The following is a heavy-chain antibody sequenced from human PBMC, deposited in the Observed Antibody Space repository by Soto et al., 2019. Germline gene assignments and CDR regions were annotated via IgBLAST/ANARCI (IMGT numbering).Heavy chain of an antibody. Sequence: PSETLSLTCSASGVSLNSGHYYWVWIRQSPGKGLAWIASVYYDESTYYNPSLKSRVTISIDKPKNQFSLTLKSVTAADTAVYYCGKVLIGATRHTDVDSWGQGALVTVSS. CDR3: GKVLIGATRHTDVDS. V-gene: IGHV4-39*01. D-gene: IGHD2-15*01. CDR2: VYYDEST. J-gene: IGHJ4*02. CDR1: GVSLNSGHYY.